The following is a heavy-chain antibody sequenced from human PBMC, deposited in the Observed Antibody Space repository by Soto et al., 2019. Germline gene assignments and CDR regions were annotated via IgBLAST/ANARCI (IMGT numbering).Heavy chain of an antibody. CDR3: ARKWFGELLRGGFDP. D-gene: IGHD3-10*01. Sequence: PSETLSLTCAVYGGSFSGYYWSWIRQPPGKGLEWIGEINHSGSTNYNPSLRSRVTISVDTSKNQFSLKLSSVTAADTAVYYCARKWFGELLRGGFDPWGQGTLVTVSS. V-gene: IGHV4-34*01. CDR1: GGSFSGYY. CDR2: INHSGST. J-gene: IGHJ5*02.